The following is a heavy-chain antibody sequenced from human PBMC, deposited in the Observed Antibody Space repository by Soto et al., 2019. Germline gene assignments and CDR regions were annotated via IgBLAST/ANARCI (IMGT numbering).Heavy chain of an antibody. V-gene: IGHV1-69*13. CDR3: ARGYYYDSSGYVDY. D-gene: IGHD3-22*01. Sequence: ASVKVSCKASGGTFSSYAISWVRQAPGQGLEWMGGIIPIFGTANYAQKFKGRVTITADESTSTAYMELSSLRSEDTAVYYCARGYYYDSSGYVDYWGQGTLVTVSS. J-gene: IGHJ4*02. CDR2: IIPIFGTA. CDR1: GGTFSSYA.